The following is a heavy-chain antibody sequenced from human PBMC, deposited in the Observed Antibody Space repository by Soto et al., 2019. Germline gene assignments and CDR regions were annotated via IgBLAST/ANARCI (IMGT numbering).Heavy chain of an antibody. CDR2: ISSSSSYI. CDR3: ARDNYGDYDNGMDV. CDR1: GFTFSSYS. J-gene: IGHJ6*02. V-gene: IGHV3-21*01. Sequence: PGGSLRLSCAASGFTFSSYSMNWVRQAPGKGLEWVSSISSSSSYIYYADSVKGRFTISRDNAKNSLYLQMNSLRAEDTAVYYCARDNYGDYDNGMDVWGQGTTVTVSS. D-gene: IGHD4-17*01.